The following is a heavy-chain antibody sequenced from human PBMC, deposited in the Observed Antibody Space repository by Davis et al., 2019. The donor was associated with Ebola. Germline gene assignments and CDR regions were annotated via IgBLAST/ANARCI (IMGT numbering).Heavy chain of an antibody. CDR3: ARDSHYYDSSGYGVSFDY. V-gene: IGHV3-23*01. CDR2: ISGSGGST. D-gene: IGHD3-22*01. J-gene: IGHJ4*02. Sequence: GESLKISCAASGFTFSSYAMSWVRQAPGKGLEWVSAISGSGGSTYYADSVKGRFTISRDNAKNSLYLQMNSLRAEDTAVYYCARDSHYYDSSGYGVSFDYWGQGTLVTVSS. CDR1: GFTFSSYA.